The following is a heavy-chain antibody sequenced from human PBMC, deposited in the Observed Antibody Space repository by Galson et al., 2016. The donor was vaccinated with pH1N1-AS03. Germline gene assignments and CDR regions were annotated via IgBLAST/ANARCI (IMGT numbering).Heavy chain of an antibody. CDR1: GDSVLSDSAA. J-gene: IGHJ4*02. Sequence: CAISGDSVLSDSAAWNWVSQSPSRGLEWLGRTYLRSTWYHDYAESMKSRIIINADTSKNQFALQLNAVTPEDTALYYCVRDIDGYPLCEWGQGTLVTVSS. CDR2: TYLRSTWYH. V-gene: IGHV6-1*01. D-gene: IGHD2-21*01. CDR3: VRDIDGYPLCE.